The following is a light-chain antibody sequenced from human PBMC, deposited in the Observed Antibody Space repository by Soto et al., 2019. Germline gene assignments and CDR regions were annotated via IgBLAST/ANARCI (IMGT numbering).Light chain of an antibody. V-gene: IGKV3-20*01. Sequence: EIVLTQSPGTLSLSPGEGATLSCRASQSVSSTYLAWFQQKPGQAPRLLIYGASRRATGIPDRFSGSGSGTDFTLTISRLEPEDFAVYYCQQYVNSLMWTFGQGTKVEI. J-gene: IGKJ1*01. CDR1: QSVSSTY. CDR3: QQYVNSLMWT. CDR2: GAS.